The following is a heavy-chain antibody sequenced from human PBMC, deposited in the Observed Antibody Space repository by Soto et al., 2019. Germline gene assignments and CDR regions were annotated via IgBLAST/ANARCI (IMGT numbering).Heavy chain of an antibody. V-gene: IGHV1-69*12. CDR3: ATPPAGYYSYGMDV. CDR2: IIRIFGTA. CDR1: GGTFSSYA. Sequence: QVQLVQSGAEVKKPGSSVKVSCKASGGTFSSYAISWVRQAPGQGLEWMGGIIRIFGTADYAQKFQGRVTITADDSTSTAYMALSSLRSEDTAVYYCATPPAGYYSYGMDVWGQGTTVTVSS. J-gene: IGHJ6*02.